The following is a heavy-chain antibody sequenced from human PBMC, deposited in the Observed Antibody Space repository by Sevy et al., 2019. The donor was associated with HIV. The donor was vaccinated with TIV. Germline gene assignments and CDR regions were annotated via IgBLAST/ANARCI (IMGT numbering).Heavy chain of an antibody. CDR1: GFTFSSFF. CDR2: IKQDGSDK. D-gene: IGHD1-20*01. V-gene: IGHV3-7*01. J-gene: IGHJ6*02. CDR3: ARDLTAPYYYYGMDV. Sequence: GGSLRLSCAASGFTFSSFFMSWVRQAPGKGLEWVANIKQDGSDKYYVDSVKGRFTISRDKTRNSVYLQMNSLRAEDTGVYYCARDLTAPYYYYGMDVWGQGTMVTVSS.